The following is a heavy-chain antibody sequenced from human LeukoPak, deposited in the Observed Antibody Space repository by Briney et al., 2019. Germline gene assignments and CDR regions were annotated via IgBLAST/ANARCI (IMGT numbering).Heavy chain of an antibody. CDR3: ARGGGITGTPDYDY. D-gene: IGHD1-20*01. J-gene: IGHJ4*02. CDR1: GFTFSSYG. CDR2: IWYDGSNK. V-gene: IGHV3-33*01. Sequence: GGSLRLSCAASGFTFSSYGMHWVRQAPGKGMEWVAVIWYDGSNKYYADSVKGRFTISRDNSKNTLYLQMNGLRAEDTAVYYCARGGGITGTPDYDYWGQGTLVTVSS.